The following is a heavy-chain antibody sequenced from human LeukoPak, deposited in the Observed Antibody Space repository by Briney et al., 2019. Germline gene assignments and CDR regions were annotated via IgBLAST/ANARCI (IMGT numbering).Heavy chain of an antibody. CDR2: IGAGGTFT. CDR1: GFTFSSYA. V-gene: IGHV3-23*01. J-gene: IGHJ4*02. D-gene: IGHD4-11*01. Sequence: GGSLTLSCTASGFTFSSYAMNWVRHAPGKGLEWVSGIGAGGTFTYYTDSVKGRFTISRDNPRNTVYLQMNSLRADDTAVYYCAKDLDYTTCGYYFDYWGQGTLVTVSS. CDR3: AKDLDYTTCGYYFDY.